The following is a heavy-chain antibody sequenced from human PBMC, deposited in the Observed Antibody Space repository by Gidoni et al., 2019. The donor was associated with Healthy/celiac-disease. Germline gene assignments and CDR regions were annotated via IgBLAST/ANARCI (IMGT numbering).Heavy chain of an antibody. V-gene: IGHV3-21*01. J-gene: IGHJ4*02. D-gene: IGHD2-2*01. CDR3: ARDYCSSTSCYVVGNYFDY. CDR2: ISSSSSYI. CDR1: GFTFSSYS. Sequence: EVQLVESGGGLVKPGGSLRLSCAASGFTFSSYSMNWVRQAPGKGLEWVSSISSSSSYIYYADSVKGRFTISRDNAKNSLYLQMNSLRAEDTAVYYCARDYCSSTSCYVVGNYFDYWGQGTLVTVSS.